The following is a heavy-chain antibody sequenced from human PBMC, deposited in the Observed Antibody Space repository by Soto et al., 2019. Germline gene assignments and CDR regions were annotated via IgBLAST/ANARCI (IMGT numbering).Heavy chain of an antibody. CDR1: GGSISSGGYY. CDR3: ARAHYYDGSGYYGGTNWFDP. CDR2: IYYSGSA. D-gene: IGHD3-22*01. Sequence: PSETLSLTCTVSGGSISSGGYYWSWIRQHPGKGLEWIGYIYYSGSAYYNPSLKSRVTISVDTSKNQFSLKLSSVTAADTAVYYCARAHYYDGSGYYGGTNWFDPWGQGTLVTVSS. J-gene: IGHJ5*02. V-gene: IGHV4-31*03.